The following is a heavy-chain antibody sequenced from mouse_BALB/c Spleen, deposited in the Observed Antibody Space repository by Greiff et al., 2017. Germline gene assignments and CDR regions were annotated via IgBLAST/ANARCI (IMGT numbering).Heavy chain of an antibody. CDR2: IWSDGST. CDR1: GFSLTSYG. CDR3: ARHANLEGAMDY. V-gene: IGHV2-6-2*01. D-gene: IGHD4-1*01. J-gene: IGHJ4*01. Sequence: QVQLQQSGPDLVAPSQSLSITCTVSGFSLTSYGVHWVRQPPGKGLEWMVVIWSDGSTTYNSAIKSRLSISKDNSKSHVFLKMNSLQTDDTAMYYCARHANLEGAMDYWGQGTSVTVSS.